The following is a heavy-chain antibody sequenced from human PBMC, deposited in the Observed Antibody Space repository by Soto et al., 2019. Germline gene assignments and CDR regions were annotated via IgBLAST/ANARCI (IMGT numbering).Heavy chain of an antibody. CDR1: GGSISSGDYY. V-gene: IGHV4-30-4*01. Sequence: SETLSLTCTVSGGSISSGDYYWSWIRQPPGKGLEWIGYIYYSGSTYYNPSLKSRVTISVDTSKNQFSLKLSSVTAADTAVYYCVRGLLEWLYFDPWGQGTLVTVSS. CDR2: IYYSGST. D-gene: IGHD3-3*01. J-gene: IGHJ5*02. CDR3: VRGLLEWLYFDP.